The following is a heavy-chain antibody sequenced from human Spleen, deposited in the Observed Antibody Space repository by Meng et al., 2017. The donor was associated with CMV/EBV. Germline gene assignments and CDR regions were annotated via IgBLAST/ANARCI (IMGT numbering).Heavy chain of an antibody. CDR3: TREAGMDV. J-gene: IGHJ6*02. V-gene: IGHV3-21*01. CDR1: GFTFSSYG. Sequence: GESLKISCAASGFTFSSYGMNWVRQAPGKGLEWIASIRSSSSYIYYADSVKGRFTISRDNAENSLYLQMNSLRAEDPAVYHCTREAGMDVWGQGTTVTVSS. CDR2: IRSSSSYI.